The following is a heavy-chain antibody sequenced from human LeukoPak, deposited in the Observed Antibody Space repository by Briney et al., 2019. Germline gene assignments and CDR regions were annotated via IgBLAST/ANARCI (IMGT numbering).Heavy chain of an antibody. CDR1: GYSISSGYY. V-gene: IGHV4-38-2*02. D-gene: IGHD3-10*01. CDR3: ARDYGSGSYSWFDP. J-gene: IGHJ5*02. Sequence: SETLSLTCTVSGYSISSGYYWGWIRQPPGKGLEWIGYIYYSGSTNYKPSLKSRVTISVDTSKNQFSLKLSSVTAADTAVYYCARDYGSGSYSWFDPWGQGTLVTVSS. CDR2: IYYSGST.